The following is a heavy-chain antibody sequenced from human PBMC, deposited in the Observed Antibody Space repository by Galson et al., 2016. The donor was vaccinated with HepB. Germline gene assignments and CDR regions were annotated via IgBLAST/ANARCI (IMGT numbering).Heavy chain of an antibody. D-gene: IGHD3-10*01. CDR2: IYPGDSDA. Sequence: QSGAEVKKPGESLKISCKGSGYNFTSYWIDWVRQMPGKGLEWMGIIYPGDSDARYSPSFQGQVTISADKSISTAYLQWSSLKASDTAMYYCARLGRDYYGSGSYRYYYYYGMDVWGQGTTVTVSS. CDR3: ARLGRDYYGSGSYRYYYYYGMDV. CDR1: GYNFTSYW. J-gene: IGHJ6*02. V-gene: IGHV5-51*01.